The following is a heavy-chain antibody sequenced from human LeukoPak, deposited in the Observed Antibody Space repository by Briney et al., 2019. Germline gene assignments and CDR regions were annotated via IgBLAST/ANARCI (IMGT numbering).Heavy chain of an antibody. D-gene: IGHD6-13*01. J-gene: IGHJ4*02. Sequence: ASVKVSCKASGYTFTSYYMHWVRQAPGQGLEWMGIINPSGGSTSYAQKFQGRVTMTRDTSTSTVYMELSSLRSEDTAVYCCARDPYSSSWYTRPGFDYWGQGTLVTVSS. V-gene: IGHV1-46*01. CDR1: GYTFTSYY. CDR3: ARDPYSSSWYTRPGFDY. CDR2: INPSGGST.